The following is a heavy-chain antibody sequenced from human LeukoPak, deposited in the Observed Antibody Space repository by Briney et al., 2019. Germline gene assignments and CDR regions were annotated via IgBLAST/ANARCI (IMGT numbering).Heavy chain of an antibody. V-gene: IGHV3-74*01. CDR1: GLTLSDYW. CDR2: IYADGFTT. Sequence: HPGGSLRLSCAASGLTLSDYWPNWVRQAPGKGLVWVSRIYADGFTTTYADSVEGRFTISRDNATNTVYLQMNSLRVEDTAVYYCAREYGSGRPFDYWGQGTQVTVSS. D-gene: IGHD3-10*01. CDR3: AREYGSGRPFDY. J-gene: IGHJ4*02.